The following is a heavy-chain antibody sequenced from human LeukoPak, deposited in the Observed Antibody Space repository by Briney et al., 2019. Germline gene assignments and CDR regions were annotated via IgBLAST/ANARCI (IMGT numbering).Heavy chain of an antibody. J-gene: IGHJ6*03. Sequence: SETLSLTCTVSGGSISSYYWSWIRQPPGKGLVWIGYIHYSGSTNYSPSLKSRVTISVDTSKNQFSLNLTSVTAADSAVYYCASRRYYYYYMDVWGKGTTVTVSS. CDR1: GGSISSYY. V-gene: IGHV4-59*01. CDR3: ASRRYYYYYMDV. CDR2: IHYSGST.